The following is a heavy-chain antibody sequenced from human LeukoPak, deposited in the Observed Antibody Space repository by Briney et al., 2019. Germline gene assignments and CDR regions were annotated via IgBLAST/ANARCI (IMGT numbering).Heavy chain of an antibody. CDR1: GFTFGDYA. D-gene: IGHD2-2*01. CDR2: IRNKVDGGTR. Sequence: GGSLRLSCTTSGFTFGDYAMSWVRQAPGKGLEWVGFIRNKVDGGTREYAASVKGRFTISRDDSKSIAYLQMNSLKTEDTAVYYCTRLDYYCSSNRCDYNWFDPWGQGTLVTVSS. V-gene: IGHV3-49*04. J-gene: IGHJ5*02. CDR3: TRLDYYCSSNRCDYNWFDP.